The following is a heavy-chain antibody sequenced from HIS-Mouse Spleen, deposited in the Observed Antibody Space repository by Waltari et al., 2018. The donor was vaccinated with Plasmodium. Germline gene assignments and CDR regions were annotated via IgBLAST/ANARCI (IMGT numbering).Heavy chain of an antibody. D-gene: IGHD6-6*01. Sequence: QVQLVESGGGVVQPGRSLRLSCAASGFTFSSYGMHWVRQAPGKGRDGVAVISYDGSNKYYADSVKGRFTIARDNSKNTLYLQMNSLRAEDTAVYYCAKILSYSSSPEDYWGQGTLVTVSS. J-gene: IGHJ4*02. CDR3: AKILSYSSSPEDY. V-gene: IGHV3-30*18. CDR2: ISYDGSNK. CDR1: GFTFSSYG.